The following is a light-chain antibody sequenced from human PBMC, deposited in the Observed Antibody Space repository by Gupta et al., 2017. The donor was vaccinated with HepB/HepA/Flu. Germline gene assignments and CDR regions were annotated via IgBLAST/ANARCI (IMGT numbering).Light chain of an antibody. J-gene: IGLJ2*01. CDR1: SSNIGAGYD. Sequence: QSVLPLPPPASVAPGPGVTISCTGSSSNIGAGYDVHWYQQHPGTAPQLLIYGNSNRPSGVPDRFSGSKSGTSASLAITGLQAEDEADYYCQSYDSSLGVGFGGGTKLNVL. CDR3: QSYDSSLGVG. CDR2: GNS. V-gene: IGLV1-40*01.